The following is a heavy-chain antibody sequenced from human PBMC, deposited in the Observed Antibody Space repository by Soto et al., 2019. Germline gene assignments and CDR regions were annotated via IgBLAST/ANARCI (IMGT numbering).Heavy chain of an antibody. D-gene: IGHD3-16*01. CDR3: AKDWVADYYYYYGMDV. V-gene: IGHV3-23*01. CDR2: ISGSGGST. CDR1: GFTFSSYA. J-gene: IGHJ6*02. Sequence: PGGSLRLSCAASGFTFSSYAMSWVRQAPGKGLEWVSAISGSGGSTYYADSVKGRFTISRDNSKNTLYLQMNSLRAEDTAVYYCAKDWVADYYYYYGMDVWGQGTTVTVSS.